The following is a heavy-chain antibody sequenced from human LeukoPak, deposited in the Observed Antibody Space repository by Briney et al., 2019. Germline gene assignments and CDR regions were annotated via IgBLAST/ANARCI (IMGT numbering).Heavy chain of an antibody. Sequence: GSLRLSCAASGFTFSSYAMSWVRQAPGKGLEWVSAISGSGGSTYYADSVKGRFTISRDNSKNTLYLQMNSLRAEDTAVYYCAKDKEQQLVRWPFDYWGQGTLVTVSS. D-gene: IGHD6-13*01. CDR2: ISGSGGST. J-gene: IGHJ4*02. CDR3: AKDKEQQLVRWPFDY. V-gene: IGHV3-23*01. CDR1: GFTFSSYA.